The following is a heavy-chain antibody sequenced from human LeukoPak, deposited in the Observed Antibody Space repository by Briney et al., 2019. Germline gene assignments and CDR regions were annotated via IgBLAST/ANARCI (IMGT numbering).Heavy chain of an antibody. D-gene: IGHD5-18*01. CDR3: ASPGGLWEGYSYTPYDY. CDR2: IYYSGST. Sequence: SETLSLTCSVSGGSISGYYWSWMRQSPGKGLEWIGSIYYSGSTYYNPSLQSRVTISVDTSKNQFSLKLSSVTAADTAVYYCASPGGLWEGYSYTPYDYWGQGTLVTVSS. CDR1: GGSISGYY. J-gene: IGHJ4*02. V-gene: IGHV4-59*05.